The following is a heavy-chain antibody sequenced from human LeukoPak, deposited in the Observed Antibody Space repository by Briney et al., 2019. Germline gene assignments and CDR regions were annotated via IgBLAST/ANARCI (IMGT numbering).Heavy chain of an antibody. CDR1: GFTFGSYG. CDR2: ISYDGSNK. Sequence: PGGSLRLSCAASGFTFGSYGMHWVRQAPGKGLEWVAVISYDGSNKYYADSVKGRFTISRDNSKNTLYLQMNSLRAEDTAVYYCAKGPPYCSSTSCPGAYWGQGTLVTVSS. D-gene: IGHD2-2*01. CDR3: AKGPPYCSSTSCPGAY. V-gene: IGHV3-30*18. J-gene: IGHJ4*02.